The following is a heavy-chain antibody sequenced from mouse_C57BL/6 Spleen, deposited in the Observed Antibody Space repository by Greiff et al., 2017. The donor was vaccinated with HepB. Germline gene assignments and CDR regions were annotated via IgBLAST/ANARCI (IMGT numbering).Heavy chain of an antibody. CDR2: IHPNSGST. CDR1: GYTFTSYW. J-gene: IGHJ4*01. V-gene: IGHV1-64*01. D-gene: IGHD2-4*01. CDR3: ATYDYDAGYAMDY. Sequence: QVQLQQSGAELVKPGASVKLSCKASGYTFTSYWMHWVKQRPGQGLEWIGMIHPNSGSTNYNEKFKSKATLTVDKSSSTAYMQLSSLTSEDSAVYYCATYDYDAGYAMDYWGQGTSVTVSS.